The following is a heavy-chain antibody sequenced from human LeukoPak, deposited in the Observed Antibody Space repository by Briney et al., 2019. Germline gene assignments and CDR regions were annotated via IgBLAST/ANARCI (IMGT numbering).Heavy chain of an antibody. CDR1: GFTFSSYG. J-gene: IGHJ6*02. CDR3: AKVDHSGSYYYYYGMDV. V-gene: IGHV3-30*18. CDR2: ISYDGSNK. D-gene: IGHD1-26*01. Sequence: GGSLRLSCAASGFTFSSYGMHWVRQAPGKGLEWVAVISYDGSNKYYADSVKGRFTISRDNSKNTLYLQMNSLRAEDTAVYYCAKVDHSGSYYYYYGMDVWGQGTTVTVSS.